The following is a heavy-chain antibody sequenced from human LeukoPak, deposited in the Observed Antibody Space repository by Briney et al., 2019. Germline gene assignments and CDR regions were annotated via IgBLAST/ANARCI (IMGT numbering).Heavy chain of an antibody. D-gene: IGHD2-2*01. J-gene: IGHJ5*02. CDR1: GGTFSSYA. Sequence: GASVKVSCKASGGTFSSYAISWVRQAPGQGLEWMGGIIPIFGTANYAQKFQGRVTITTDESTSTAYMELSSLRSEDTAVYYCATAEYQLAIPGWFDPWGQGTLVTVSS. CDR2: IIPIFGTA. V-gene: IGHV1-69*05. CDR3: ATAEYQLAIPGWFDP.